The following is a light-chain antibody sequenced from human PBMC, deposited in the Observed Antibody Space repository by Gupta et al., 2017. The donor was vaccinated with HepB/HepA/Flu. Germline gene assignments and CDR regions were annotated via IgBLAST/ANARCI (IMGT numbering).Light chain of an antibody. Sequence: DIWMTQSPSSLSAYVGDRVTITGQASQDIRKYLNSHQQKPGKTPKFLISDASNLETGVPSRFSGSGFGTDFTFPISSLQPEDSATYYCQQYDNLPPWTLGQGTKVEIK. J-gene: IGKJ1*01. CDR2: DAS. V-gene: IGKV1-33*01. CDR3: QQYDNLPPWT. CDR1: QDIRKY.